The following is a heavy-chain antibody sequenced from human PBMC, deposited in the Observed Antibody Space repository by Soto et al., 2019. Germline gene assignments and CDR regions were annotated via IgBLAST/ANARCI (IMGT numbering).Heavy chain of an antibody. CDR2: INVHNGNT. J-gene: IGHJ4*02. Sequence: QVQLVQSGAEVRKPGASVKVSCKASGYKFTSFGINWVRQAPGQGLEWMGWINVHNGNTEYAQNLRGGVTMTTDTSTNTANMELRSLTSDDTAVYYCARHYDILSGYFSGSDYWGQGTLVTVSS. CDR3: ARHYDILSGYFSGSDY. V-gene: IGHV1-18*01. D-gene: IGHD3-9*01. CDR1: GYKFTSFG.